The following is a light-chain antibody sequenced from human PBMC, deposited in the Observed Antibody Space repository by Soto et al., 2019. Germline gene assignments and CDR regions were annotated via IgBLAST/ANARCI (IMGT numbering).Light chain of an antibody. V-gene: IGKV3-15*01. CDR3: QQYNNWPQT. CDR2: GAS. Sequence: EILLTQSPATLSVSPGERATLSCRASQSVSSNLAWYQQKPGQAPRLLIYGASTRATGIPARLSGSGSGTELTITISSLQPEDFAVYYCQQYNNWPQTFGHGTKVDI. CDR1: QSVSSN. J-gene: IGKJ1*01.